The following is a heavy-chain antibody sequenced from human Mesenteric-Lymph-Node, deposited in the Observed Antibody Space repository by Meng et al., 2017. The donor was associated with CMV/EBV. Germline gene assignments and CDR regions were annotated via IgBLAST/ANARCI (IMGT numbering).Heavy chain of an antibody. CDR1: GYTFTSYD. CDR3: AREGVRMGSSSGWFDP. J-gene: IGHJ5*02. D-gene: IGHD6-6*01. CDR2: MNPNSGNT. V-gene: IGHV1-8*03. Sequence: ASVKVSCKASGYTFTSYDINWVRQATGQGLEWMGWMNPNSGNTGYAQKFQGRVTITRNTSISTAYMELSSLRSEDTAVYYCAREGVRMGSSSGWFDPWGQGTLVTVSS.